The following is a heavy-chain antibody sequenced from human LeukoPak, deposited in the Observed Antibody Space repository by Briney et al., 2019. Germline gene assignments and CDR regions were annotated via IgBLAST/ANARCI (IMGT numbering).Heavy chain of an antibody. CDR3: ARDGPSAAGDY. CDR2: INAGNGNT. J-gene: IGHJ4*02. CDR1: GYTFASYA. Sequence: ASVKVSCKASGYTFASYAMHWVRQAPGQRLEWMEWINAGNGNTKYSQKFQGRVTITRDTSASTAYMELSSLRSEDTAVYYCARDGPSAAGDYWGQGTLVTVSS. D-gene: IGHD6-13*01. V-gene: IGHV1-3*01.